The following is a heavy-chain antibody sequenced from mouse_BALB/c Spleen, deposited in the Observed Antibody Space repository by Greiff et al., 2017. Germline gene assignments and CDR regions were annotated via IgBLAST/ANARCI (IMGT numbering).Heavy chain of an antibody. CDR3: ARKDGYYVSYYFDY. CDR1: GFTFSSYA. Sequence: EVHLVESGGGLVKPGGSLKLSCAASGFTFSSYAMSWVRQSPEKRLEWVAEISSGGSYTYYPDTVTGRFTISRDNAKNTLYLEMSSLRSEDTAMYYCARKDGYYVSYYFDYWGQGTTLTVSS. CDR2: ISSGGSYT. V-gene: IGHV5-9-4*01. D-gene: IGHD2-3*01. J-gene: IGHJ2*01.